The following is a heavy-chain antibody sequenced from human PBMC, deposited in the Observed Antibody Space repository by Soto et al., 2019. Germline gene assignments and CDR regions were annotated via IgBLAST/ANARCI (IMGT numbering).Heavy chain of an antibody. J-gene: IGHJ6*04. Sequence: SVNVSCKTSGGTFSSYAISWVRQAPGQGLEWMGGIIPIFGTANYAQKFQGRVTITADESTSTAYMELSSLRSEDTAVYYGAREVVGVPAARAYYYYGMDVWGKRTTETVSS. D-gene: IGHD2-2*01. V-gene: IGHV1-69*13. CDR1: GGTFSSYA. CDR3: AREVVGVPAARAYYYYGMDV. CDR2: IIPIFGTA.